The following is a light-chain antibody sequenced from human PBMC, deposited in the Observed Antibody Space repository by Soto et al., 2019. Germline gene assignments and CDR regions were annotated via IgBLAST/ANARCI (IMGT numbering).Light chain of an antibody. V-gene: IGKV1-5*03. CDR3: QQYNSYPYT. Sequence: GARVTIPCRASQSISSWLAWYQQKPGKAPKLLIYKASSLESGVPSRFSGSGSGTEFTLTISSLQPDDFATYYCQQYNSYPYTFGQGTKLDIK. CDR2: KAS. CDR1: QSISSW. J-gene: IGKJ2*01.